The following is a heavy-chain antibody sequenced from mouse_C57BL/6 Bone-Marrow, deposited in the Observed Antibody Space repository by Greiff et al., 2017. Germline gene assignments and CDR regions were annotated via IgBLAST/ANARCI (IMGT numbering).Heavy chain of an antibody. V-gene: IGHV1-74*01. CDR3: AIEGVTVDYYAMDY. CDR1: GYTFTSYW. J-gene: IGHJ4*01. D-gene: IGHD2-5*01. CDR2: IHPSDSDT. Sequence: QVPLQQPGAELVKPGASVQVSCTASGYTFTSYWMHWVKQRPGQGLEWIGRIHPSDSDTNYNQKFKGKATLTVDQSSSTAYMQLSSLTSEDSAVYYCAIEGVTVDYYAMDYWGQGTSVTVSS.